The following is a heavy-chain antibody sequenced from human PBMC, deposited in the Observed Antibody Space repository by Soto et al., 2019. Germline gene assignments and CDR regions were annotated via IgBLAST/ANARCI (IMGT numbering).Heavy chain of an antibody. CDR2: IYHAGST. D-gene: IGHD1-26*01. CDR3: ARGPPIVGNTTPLDS. Sequence: SETLSLTCVVSGGSISSNSWWSWVRQPPAKGLEWIGDIYHAGSTKYNPSLERRVTMSVDTSNNQFALTLTSVTAADTAVYFCARGPPIVGNTTPLDSWGQGTLVTVSS. J-gene: IGHJ4*02. V-gene: IGHV4-4*02. CDR1: GGSISSNSW.